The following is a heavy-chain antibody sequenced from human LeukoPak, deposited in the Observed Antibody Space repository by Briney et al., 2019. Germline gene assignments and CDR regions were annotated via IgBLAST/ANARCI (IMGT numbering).Heavy chain of an antibody. J-gene: IGHJ4*02. D-gene: IGHD4-23*01. Sequence: GGSLRLSCAASGFTFSHYWMSWVRLSPGKGLEWVGNIKHDGSYQFCVDSVRGRFTISRDNAKNSLYLQMGSLTAEDTAIYYCAKDTDVGNFDYWGQGTLVTVSS. CDR3: AKDTDVGNFDY. CDR2: IKHDGSYQ. CDR1: GFTFSHYW. V-gene: IGHV3-7*01.